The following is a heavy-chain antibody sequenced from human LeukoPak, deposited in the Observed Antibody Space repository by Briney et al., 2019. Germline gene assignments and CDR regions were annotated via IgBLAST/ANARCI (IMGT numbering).Heavy chain of an antibody. J-gene: IGHJ6*03. V-gene: IGHV4-38-2*02. CDR2: IYHSGST. CDR3: AGSGIRSYYYYMDV. D-gene: IGHD1-26*01. Sequence: SETLSLTCTVSGYSISSGYYWGWIRRPPGKGREWIGSIYHSGSTYYNPSLKSRVTISVDTSKNQFSLKLSSVTAADTAVYYCAGSGIRSYYYYMDVWGKGTTVTVSS. CDR1: GYSISSGYY.